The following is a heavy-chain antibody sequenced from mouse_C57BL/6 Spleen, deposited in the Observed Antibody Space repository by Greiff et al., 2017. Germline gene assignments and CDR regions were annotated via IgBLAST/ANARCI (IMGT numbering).Heavy chain of an antibody. J-gene: IGHJ3*01. CDR1: GFTFSDYY. V-gene: IGHV5-16*01. Sequence: EVKLMESEGGLVQPGSPMKLSCTASGFTFSDYYMAWVRQVPEKGLEWVANINYDGSSTYYLDSLKSRFIISRDNAKNILYLQMSSLKSEDTATYYCARDGVTGFAYWGQGTLVTVSA. D-gene: IGHD2-2*01. CDR3: ARDGVTGFAY. CDR2: INYDGSST.